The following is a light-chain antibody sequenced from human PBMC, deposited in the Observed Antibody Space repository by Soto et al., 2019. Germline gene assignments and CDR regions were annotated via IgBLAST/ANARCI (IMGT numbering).Light chain of an antibody. J-gene: IGKJ3*01. CDR1: RSLLYTPNNKNY. CDR3: QVSIFHLPR. CDR2: WAS. Sequence: SNFPKSLALSLGERATINCKSSRSLLYTPNNKNYLAWYQQKPEQPPTLLIYWASTRESGVPDRFSGSGSGTDFTLTISILQAEDVTVYWCQVSIFHLPRFAHGTRLDIK. V-gene: IGKV4-1*01.